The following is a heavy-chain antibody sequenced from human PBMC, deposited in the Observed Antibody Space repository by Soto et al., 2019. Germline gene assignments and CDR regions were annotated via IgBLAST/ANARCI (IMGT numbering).Heavy chain of an antibody. CDR1: GFDFGDYY. J-gene: IGHJ4*02. CDR2: IDSDDGTT. Sequence: GGSLRLSCTASGFDFGDYYTSWIRQAPGKGLEWVSYIDSDDGTTYYTDSVKGRFTISRDNAKNSLYLQMNSLRVEDTALYYCVRPYYSSSWFPFDRWGQGTLVTVSS. D-gene: IGHD6-13*01. V-gene: IGHV3-11*01. CDR3: VRPYYSSSWFPFDR.